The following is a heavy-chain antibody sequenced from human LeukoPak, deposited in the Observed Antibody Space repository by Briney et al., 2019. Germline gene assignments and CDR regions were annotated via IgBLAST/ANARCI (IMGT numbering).Heavy chain of an antibody. J-gene: IGHJ3*02. Sequence: GGSLRLSCAASGFTFSSYAMSWVRQAPGKGLKWFSAISGSGGSTYYADSVKGRFTISRDNSKNTLYLQMNSLRAEDTAVYYCAKDHRITMVRGVIFDAFDIWGQGTMVTVSS. V-gene: IGHV3-23*01. CDR1: GFTFSSYA. D-gene: IGHD3-10*01. CDR2: ISGSGGST. CDR3: AKDHRITMVRGVIFDAFDI.